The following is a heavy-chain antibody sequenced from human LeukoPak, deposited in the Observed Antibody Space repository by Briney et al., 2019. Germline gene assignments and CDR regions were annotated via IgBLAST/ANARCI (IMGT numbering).Heavy chain of an antibody. CDR1: GYTFTGYY. J-gene: IGHJ6*02. CDR3: ARGYCSGGSCFDYYGMDV. D-gene: IGHD2-15*01. V-gene: IGHV1-2*06. CDR2: INPNSGGT. Sequence: ASVKVSCKASGYTFTGYYIHWVRQAPGQGLEWMGRINPNSGGTNYAQKFQGRVTMTRDTSITTAYMELSRLRSDDTAVYYCARGYCSGGSCFDYYGMDVWGQGTTVTVSS.